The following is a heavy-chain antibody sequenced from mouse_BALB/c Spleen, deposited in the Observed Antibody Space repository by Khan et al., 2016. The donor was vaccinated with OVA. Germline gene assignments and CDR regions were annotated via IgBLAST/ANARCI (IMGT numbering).Heavy chain of an antibody. CDR3: ARLAYSDDSEGFAY. CDR2: VSTGGGYT. CDR1: GFTFSTYG. D-gene: IGHD1-1*01. Sequence: EVELVESGGDLVKPGGSLKLSCAASGFTFSTYGMSWVRQTPDKRLEWVATVSTGGGYTYYPDSVKGRFTISSDNAKNTLYLKMRSLKSEDTAMFYCARLAYSDDSEGFAYWGQGTLVTVSA. V-gene: IGHV5-6*01. J-gene: IGHJ3*01.